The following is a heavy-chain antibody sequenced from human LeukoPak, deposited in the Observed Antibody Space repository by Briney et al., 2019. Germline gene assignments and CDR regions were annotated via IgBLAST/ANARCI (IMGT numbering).Heavy chain of an antibody. CDR1: GFTFSDYY. V-gene: IGHV3-11*04. CDR2: ISSSGSTI. CDR3: ARVAYYYDSSGYYKRGRYYYYYMDV. Sequence: GGSLRLSCAASGFTFSDYYMSWIRQAPGKGLEWVSYISSSGSTIYYADSVKGRFTISRDNAKNSLYLQMNSLRAEDTAVYYCARVAYYYDSSGYYKRGRYYYYYMDVWGKGTTVTVSS. J-gene: IGHJ6*03. D-gene: IGHD3-22*01.